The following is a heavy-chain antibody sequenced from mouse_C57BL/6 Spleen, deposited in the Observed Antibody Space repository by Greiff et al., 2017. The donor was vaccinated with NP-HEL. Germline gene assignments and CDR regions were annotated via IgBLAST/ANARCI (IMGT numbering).Heavy chain of an antibody. CDR2: INPSNGGT. V-gene: IGHV1-53*01. CDR1: GYTFTSYW. CDR3: ASSRVEGSWFAY. Sequence: QVQLQQPGTELVKPGASVKLSCKASGYTFTSYWMHWVKQRPGQGLEWIGNINPSNGGTNYNEKFKSKATLTVDKSSSTAYMQISSLTSEDSAVYYCASSRVEGSWFAYWGQGTLVTVSA. J-gene: IGHJ3*01.